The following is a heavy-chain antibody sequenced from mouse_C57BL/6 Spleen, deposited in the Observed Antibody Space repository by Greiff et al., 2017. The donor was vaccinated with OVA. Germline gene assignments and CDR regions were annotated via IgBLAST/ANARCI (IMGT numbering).Heavy chain of an antibody. D-gene: IGHD4-1*01. V-gene: IGHV2-5*01. CDR3: AKPLTDWYFDV. CDR2: IWRGGST. Sequence: VQGVESGPGLVQPSQSLSITCTVSGFSFTSYGVHWVRQSPGKGLEWLGVIWRGGSTDYNAAFMSRLSITKDNSKSQVFFKMNSLQADDTAIYYCAKPLTDWYFDVWGTGTPVTVSS. J-gene: IGHJ1*03. CDR1: GFSFTSYG.